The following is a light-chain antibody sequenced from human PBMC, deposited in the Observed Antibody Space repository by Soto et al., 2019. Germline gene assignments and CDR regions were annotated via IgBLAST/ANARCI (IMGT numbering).Light chain of an antibody. Sequence: QSVLTQPPSVSAAPGQKVTISCSGSGFNFGKNSISWYQQVPGTAPKLLIYDTNNRPSGTPDRFSGSKSGTSVTLDITGLHTADEADYYCGTWDSSLSSWVFGGGTKVTVL. J-gene: IGLJ3*02. CDR3: GTWDSSLSSWV. V-gene: IGLV1-51*01. CDR1: GFNFGKNS. CDR2: DTN.